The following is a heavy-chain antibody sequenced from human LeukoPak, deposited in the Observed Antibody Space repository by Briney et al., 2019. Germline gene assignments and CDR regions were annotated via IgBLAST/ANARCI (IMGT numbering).Heavy chain of an antibody. CDR2: ISGDGFGT. Sequence: PGGSLRLSCAASGLTFEDYAMHWVRQVPGKGLEWVSFISGDGFGTYYTGSVKGRFIISRDNSKNSLYLQMNSLRTEDTAFYYCAKDKDGSGFDDWGQGTLVTVSS. V-gene: IGHV3-43*02. J-gene: IGHJ4*02. CDR3: AKDKDGSGFDD. CDR1: GLTFEDYA. D-gene: IGHD3-22*01.